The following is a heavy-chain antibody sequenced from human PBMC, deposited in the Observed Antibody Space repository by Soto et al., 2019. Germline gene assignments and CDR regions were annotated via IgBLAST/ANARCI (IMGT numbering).Heavy chain of an antibody. CDR3: AREIQYSGDEKEARSNWFDP. Sequence: LSLTCAVSGGSISSGGYSWSWIRPPPGKGLEWIGYIYHRGSTYYNPSVKGRVTISVDRSKNQFSLKLRSVTAADTAVYYCAREIQYSGDEKEARSNWFDPWGQGTLVTVSS. D-gene: IGHD5-12*01. J-gene: IGHJ5*02. CDR1: GGSISSGGYS. V-gene: IGHV4-30-2*01. CDR2: IYHRGST.